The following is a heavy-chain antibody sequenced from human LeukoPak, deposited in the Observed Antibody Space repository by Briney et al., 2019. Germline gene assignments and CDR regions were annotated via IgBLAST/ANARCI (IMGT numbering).Heavy chain of an antibody. J-gene: IGHJ5*02. CDR2: INPNSGGT. CDR3: ARDTVTTSGWEGLNWFDP. D-gene: IGHD6-19*01. Sequence: ASVKVSCKASGYIFTEYYMHWVRQAPAQGLERMGWINPNSGGTNNQQKFQGRVTTTRETTISTHYMELSSLRSDDAAAYYCARDTVTTSGWEGLNWFDPWGQGTLVTVSS. V-gene: IGHV1-2*02. CDR1: GYIFTEYY.